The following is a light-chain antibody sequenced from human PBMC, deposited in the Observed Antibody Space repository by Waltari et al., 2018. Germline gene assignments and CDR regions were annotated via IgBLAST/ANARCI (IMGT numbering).Light chain of an antibody. CDR3: CSYADSTTWV. J-gene: IGLJ3*02. Sequence: QSALTQPASVSGSPGQSITIHCSRTSSDFGHYHLVSWYQRHPGKPPKLIIYEATKRPSDISNHFSAAESGNAASLTISGLQAEDAADYFCCSYADSTTWVFGGGTRLTVL. V-gene: IGLV2-23*01. CDR2: EAT. CDR1: SSDFGHYHL.